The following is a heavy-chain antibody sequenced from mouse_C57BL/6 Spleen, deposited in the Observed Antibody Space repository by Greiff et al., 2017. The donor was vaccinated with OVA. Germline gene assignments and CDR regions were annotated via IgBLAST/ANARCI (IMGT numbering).Heavy chain of an antibody. CDR3: ARNYGSEDWYFDV. J-gene: IGHJ1*03. CDR2: INPNNGGT. CDR1: GYTFTDYY. Sequence: EVQLQQSGPELVKPGASVKISCKASGYTFTDYYMNWVKQSHGKSLEWIGDINPNNGGTSYNQKFKGKATLTVDKSSSTAYMELRSLTSEDSAVYYCARNYGSEDWYFDVWGTGTTVTVSS. D-gene: IGHD1-1*01. V-gene: IGHV1-26*01.